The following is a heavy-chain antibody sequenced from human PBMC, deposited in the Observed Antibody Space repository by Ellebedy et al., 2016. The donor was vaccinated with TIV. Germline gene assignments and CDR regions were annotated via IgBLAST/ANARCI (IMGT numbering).Heavy chain of an antibody. V-gene: IGHV3-53*01. CDR3: ARPTVPATICGACGMDV. CDR1: GFTVSSNF. J-gene: IGHJ6*02. Sequence: PGGSLRLSCAASGFTVSSNFMTWVRQAPGKGLGWVSVIYGGGTIRYADSVKGRFTISRDNSKNTVDLQMNSLRAEDTAVYYCARPTVPATICGACGMDVWGQGTTVIVSS. CDR2: IYGGGTI. D-gene: IGHD2-2*01.